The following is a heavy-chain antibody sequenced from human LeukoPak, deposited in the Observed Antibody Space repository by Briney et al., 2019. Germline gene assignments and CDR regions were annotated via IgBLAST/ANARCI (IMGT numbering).Heavy chain of an antibody. V-gene: IGHV1-2*02. CDR1: GYTFTGYY. CDR2: INPNSGGT. D-gene: IGHD3-16*01. J-gene: IGHJ3*02. Sequence: ASVKVSCKASGYTFTGYYMHWERQAPGQGLEWTGWINPNSGGTNYAQKFQGRVIMTRDTSISTAYMELSRLRSDDTAVYYCARDRQRRLRLGAFDIWGQGTMVTVSS. CDR3: ARDRQRRLRLGAFDI.